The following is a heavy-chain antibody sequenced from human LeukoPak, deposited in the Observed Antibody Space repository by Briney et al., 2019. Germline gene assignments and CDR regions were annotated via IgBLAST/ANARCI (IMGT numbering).Heavy chain of an antibody. CDR2: IKQDGSEK. D-gene: IGHD3-3*01. CDR3: ARDREGYDFWSGYKY. CDR1: GFTFSSYW. J-gene: IGHJ4*02. Sequence: PGGSLRLSCAAPGFTFSSYWMSWVRQAPGKGLEWVANIKQDGSEKYYVDSVKGRFTISRDNAKNSLYLQMNSLRAEDTAVYYCARDREGYDFWSGYKYWGQGTLVTVSS. V-gene: IGHV3-7*01.